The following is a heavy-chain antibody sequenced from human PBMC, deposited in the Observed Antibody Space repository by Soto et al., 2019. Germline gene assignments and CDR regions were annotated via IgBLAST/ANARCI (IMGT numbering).Heavy chain of an antibody. J-gene: IGHJ4*02. V-gene: IGHV1-2*04. D-gene: IGHD6-13*01. CDR1: GYTFTGYY. CDR2: INPNSGGT. Sequence: ASVKVSCKASGYTFTGYYMHWVRQAPGQGLEWMGWINPNSGGTNYAQKFQGWVTMTRDTSISTAYMELSRLRSDVTAVYYCAREQQLEGYYFDYWGQGTLVTVSS. CDR3: AREQQLEGYYFDY.